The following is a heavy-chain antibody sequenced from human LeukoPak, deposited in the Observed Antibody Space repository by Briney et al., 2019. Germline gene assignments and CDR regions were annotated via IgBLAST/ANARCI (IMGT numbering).Heavy chain of an antibody. Sequence: GGSLRLSCAASGFSFSYGWMSWVRQAAGKGLEWVARIKGKADGDTLDYAGPVKGRFTISRDDSKNMLYLKMNSLMTEDTALYYCTTVFSCGLFYVDYWGQGVLVTVSS. V-gene: IGHV3-15*01. J-gene: IGHJ4*02. D-gene: IGHD2-21*01. CDR3: TTVFSCGLFYVDY. CDR2: IKGKADGDTL. CDR1: GFSFSYGW.